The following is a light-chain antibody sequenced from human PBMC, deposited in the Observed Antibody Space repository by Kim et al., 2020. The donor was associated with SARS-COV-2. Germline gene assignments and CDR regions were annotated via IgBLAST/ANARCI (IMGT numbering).Light chain of an antibody. V-gene: IGKV2-28*01. Sequence: EPASISCRSSLSLLASSGYNFLDWYLQKPGQSPQLLVYLGSNRASGVPDRFSGSGSGTDFTLKISRAEAEDVGVYYCMQALQTPYTFGQGTKLEI. J-gene: IGKJ2*01. CDR2: LGS. CDR3: MQALQTPYT. CDR1: LSLLASSGYNF.